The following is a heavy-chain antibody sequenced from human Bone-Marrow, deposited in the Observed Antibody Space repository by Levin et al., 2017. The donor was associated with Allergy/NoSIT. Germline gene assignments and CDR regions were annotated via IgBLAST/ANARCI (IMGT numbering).Heavy chain of an antibody. V-gene: IGHV3-23*01. Sequence: TGGSLRLSCAASGFTFSTYAMSWVRQAPGKGPEWVSTLSGSGDISHFSDSVRGRFTISRDNSKNTLFLQMSSLRAEDTAIYYCVKDSSFNFGGYMAVWGRGTTVTVSS. J-gene: IGHJ6*03. D-gene: IGHD3-10*01. CDR2: LSGSGDIS. CDR3: VKDSSFNFGGYMAV. CDR1: GFTFSTYA.